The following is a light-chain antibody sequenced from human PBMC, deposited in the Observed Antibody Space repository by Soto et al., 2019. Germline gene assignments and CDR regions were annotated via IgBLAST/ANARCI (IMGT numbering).Light chain of an antibody. CDR2: GAS. Sequence: EIVMTQSPATLSVSPGERATLSCRASQSVGNNLAWYQQKPGQAPRLLIHGASIRATGVPARFSGSGSGTEFTLTISSLQSEDFAVYYCQQYHNWPPYTFGKGTKLEI. V-gene: IGKV3-15*01. CDR3: QQYHNWPPYT. CDR1: QSVGNN. J-gene: IGKJ2*01.